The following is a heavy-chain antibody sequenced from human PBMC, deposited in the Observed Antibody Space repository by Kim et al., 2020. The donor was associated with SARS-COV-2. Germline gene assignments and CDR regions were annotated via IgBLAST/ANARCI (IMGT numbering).Heavy chain of an antibody. D-gene: IGHD3-10*01. CDR3: AKDRTGGSGSLFFDY. J-gene: IGHJ4*02. Sequence: GRINIARDNSRNTLYLQMNSLRAEDTAVYYCAKDRTGGSGSLFFDYWGQGTLVTVSS. V-gene: IGHV3-23*03.